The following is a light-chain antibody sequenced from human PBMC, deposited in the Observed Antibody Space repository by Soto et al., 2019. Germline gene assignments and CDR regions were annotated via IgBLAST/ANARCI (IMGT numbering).Light chain of an antibody. CDR1: QSLSSN. CDR2: GAS. J-gene: IGKJ5*01. CDR3: QQYNNWPPIT. V-gene: IGKV3-15*01. Sequence: EIVLTQSAAALSLSPGERATLSCRASQSLSSNLAWYQQKPGQAPRLLIYGASTRATGIPARFSGSGSGTEFTLTISSLQSEDFAVYYCQQYNNWPPITFGQGTRLEIK.